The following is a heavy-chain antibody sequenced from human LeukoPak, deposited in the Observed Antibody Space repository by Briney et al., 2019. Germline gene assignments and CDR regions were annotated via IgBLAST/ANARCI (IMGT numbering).Heavy chain of an antibody. Sequence: SETLSLTCTVSGGSISSYYRSWIRQPAGKGLEWIGRIYSTGSTNYNPSLRSRVTMSVDTSKNQFSLRLRSVTAADTAVYYCARQIASAGTAGFDFWGQGALVTVSS. CDR2: IYSTGST. D-gene: IGHD6-13*01. V-gene: IGHV4-4*07. J-gene: IGHJ4*02. CDR1: GGSISSYY. CDR3: ARQIASAGTAGFDF.